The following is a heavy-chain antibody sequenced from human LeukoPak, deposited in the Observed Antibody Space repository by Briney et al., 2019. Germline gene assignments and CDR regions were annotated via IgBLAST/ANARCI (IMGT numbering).Heavy chain of an antibody. CDR1: GGSISRGSYD. Sequence: SETLSLTGTVSGGSISRGSYDWNWIRQHPGKGLEWIGYIDDSGSTYYNPSLKSRVIISVDTSKNKFSLKLSSVTDADTVVYYCARAGPRFCSGVSCYGLAFDTWGQGTMVTVSS. CDR3: ARAGPRFCSGVSCYGLAFDT. V-gene: IGHV4-31*03. CDR2: IDDSGST. D-gene: IGHD2-15*01. J-gene: IGHJ3*02.